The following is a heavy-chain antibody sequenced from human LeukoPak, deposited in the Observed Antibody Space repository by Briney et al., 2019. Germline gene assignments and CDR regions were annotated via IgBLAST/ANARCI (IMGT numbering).Heavy chain of an antibody. Sequence: GGSLRLSCAASGFTVSSNYMSWVRQAPGKGLEWVANIKQDGSEKYYVDSVKGRFTISRDNAKNSLYLQMNSLRAEDTAVYYCARADYSSGYYFDYWGQGTLVTVSS. D-gene: IGHD3-22*01. CDR3: ARADYSSGYYFDY. V-gene: IGHV3-7*01. CDR1: GFTVSSNY. CDR2: IKQDGSEK. J-gene: IGHJ4*02.